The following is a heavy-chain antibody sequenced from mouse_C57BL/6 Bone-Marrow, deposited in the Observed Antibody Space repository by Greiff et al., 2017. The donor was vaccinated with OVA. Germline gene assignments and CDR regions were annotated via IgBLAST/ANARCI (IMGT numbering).Heavy chain of an antibody. D-gene: IGHD2-10*01. CDR2: ISYDGSN. J-gene: IGHJ3*01. Sequence: DVKLVESGPGLVKPSQSLSLTCSVTGYSITSGYYWNWIRQFPGNKLEWMGYISYDGSNNYNPSLKNRISITRDTSKNQFFLKLNSVTTEDTATYYCARDPYFGRFAYWGQGTLVTVSA. CDR1: GYSITSGYY. V-gene: IGHV3-6*01. CDR3: ARDPYFGRFAY.